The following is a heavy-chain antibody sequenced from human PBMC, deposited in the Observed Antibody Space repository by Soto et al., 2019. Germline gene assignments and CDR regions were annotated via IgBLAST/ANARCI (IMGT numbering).Heavy chain of an antibody. CDR2: MSRTGDNT. Sequence: GGSLRLSCAASGFTFSIYAMTWVRQSPGKGLEWVASMSRTGDNTYYADSVRGRFTISRDNSKNTLYLQMNSLRAEDTAIYYCAKDQSNSNPLYYFDFWGPGTLVTVSS. CDR1: GFTFSIYA. D-gene: IGHD3-22*01. V-gene: IGHV3-23*01. CDR3: AKDQSNSNPLYYFDF. J-gene: IGHJ4*02.